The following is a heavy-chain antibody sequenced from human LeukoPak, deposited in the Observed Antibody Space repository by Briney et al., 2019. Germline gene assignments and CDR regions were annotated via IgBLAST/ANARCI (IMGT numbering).Heavy chain of an antibody. D-gene: IGHD3-16*01. CDR1: GFTFSSYS. CDR2: ISRSSSYI. Sequence: PGGSLRLSCAASGFTFSSYSMNWVRQAPGKGLEWVSSISRSSSYIYYADSVKGRFTVSRDNAKNSLYLQMNSLRAEDTAVYYCAREGGSEAFDIWGQGTMVTVSS. CDR3: AREGGSEAFDI. J-gene: IGHJ3*02. V-gene: IGHV3-21*01.